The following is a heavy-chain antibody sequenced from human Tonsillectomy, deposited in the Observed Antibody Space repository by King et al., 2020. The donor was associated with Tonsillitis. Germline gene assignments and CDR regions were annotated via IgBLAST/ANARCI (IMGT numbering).Heavy chain of an antibody. CDR1: GFTFSSYS. D-gene: IGHD3-22*01. CDR2: ISSSSSYI. V-gene: IGHV3-21*01. J-gene: IGHJ4*02. Sequence: DVQLVESGGGLVKPGGSLRLSCAASGFTFSSYSMNWVRQAPGKGLEWVSSISSSSSYIYYADSVKGRFTISRDNAKNSLYLQMNSLRAEDTAVYYCARGNGYYSSQGDYWGQGTLVTVSS. CDR3: ARGNGYYSSQGDY.